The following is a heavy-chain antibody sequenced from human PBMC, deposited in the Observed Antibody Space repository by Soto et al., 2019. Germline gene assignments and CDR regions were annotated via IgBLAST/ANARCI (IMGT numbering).Heavy chain of an antibody. J-gene: IGHJ6*02. V-gene: IGHV3-53*01. Sequence: PGGSLRLSCAASGFTVSSNYMSWVRQAPGKGLEWVSVIYSGGSTYYADSVKGRFTTSRDNSKNTLYLQMNSLRAEDTAVYYCARDPSLSYYYYGMDVWGQGTTVTVSS. CDR2: IYSGGST. CDR1: GFTVSSNY. CDR3: ARDPSLSYYYYGMDV.